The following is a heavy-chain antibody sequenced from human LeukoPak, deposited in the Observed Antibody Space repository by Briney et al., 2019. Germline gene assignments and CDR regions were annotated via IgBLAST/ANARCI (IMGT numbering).Heavy chain of an antibody. CDR3: ARPRIVGAKDAFDI. CDR2: INPNSGGT. V-gene: IGHV1-2*02. D-gene: IGHD1-26*01. Sequence: ASVKVSCKASEYTFTGYYMHWVRQAPGQGLEWMGWINPNSGGTNYAQKFQGRVTMTRDTSISTAYMELSRLRSDDTAVYYCARPRIVGAKDAFDIWGQGTMVTVSS. CDR1: EYTFTGYY. J-gene: IGHJ3*02.